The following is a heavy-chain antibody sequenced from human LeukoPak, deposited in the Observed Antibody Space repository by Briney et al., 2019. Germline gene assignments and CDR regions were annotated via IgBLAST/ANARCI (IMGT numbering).Heavy chain of an antibody. V-gene: IGHV3-30*18. J-gene: IGHJ4*02. CDR3: AKSGEWELPNLFDY. D-gene: IGHD1-26*01. Sequence: GRSLRLSCAASGFTFSSYGMHWVRQAPGKGLEWVALISYDGSNEYYADSVRGRFTISRDNSKFTLYMQMNSLRAEDTAVYYCAKSGEWELPNLFDYWGQGTLVTVSS. CDR1: GFTFSSYG. CDR2: ISYDGSNE.